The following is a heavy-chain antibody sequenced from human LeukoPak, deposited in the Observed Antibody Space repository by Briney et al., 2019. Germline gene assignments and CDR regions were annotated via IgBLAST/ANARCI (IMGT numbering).Heavy chain of an antibody. J-gene: IGHJ6*02. V-gene: IGHV3-23*01. D-gene: IGHD2-2*01. CDR2: ISGSGGST. CDR3: AKVVLRSTSGLVGYYYGMDV. CDR1: GLTFSSYA. Sequence: GGSLRLSCAASGLTFSSYAMSWVRQAPGKGLEWVSAISGSGGSTYYADSLKGRFTISRDNSKNTLYLQMNSLRAEDPAVYYCAKVVLRSTSGLVGYYYGMDVWGQGTTVTVSS.